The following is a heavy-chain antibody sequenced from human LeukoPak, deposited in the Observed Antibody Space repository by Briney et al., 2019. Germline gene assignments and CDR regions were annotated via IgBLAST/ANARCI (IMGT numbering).Heavy chain of an antibody. D-gene: IGHD2-2*01. CDR3: ARGQYCSSTSCYPGDWFDP. CDR1: GFTFSSYW. Sequence: GGSLRLSCAASGFTFSSYWMHWVRQAPGKGLVWVSRINTDGSSTSYADSVKGRFTISRDNAKNTLYLQMNSLRAEDTAVYYCARGQYCSSTSCYPGDWFDPWGQGTLVTVSS. J-gene: IGHJ5*02. V-gene: IGHV3-74*01. CDR2: INTDGSST.